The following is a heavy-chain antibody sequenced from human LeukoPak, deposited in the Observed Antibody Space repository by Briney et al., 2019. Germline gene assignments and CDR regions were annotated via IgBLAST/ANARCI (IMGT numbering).Heavy chain of an antibody. Sequence: PSETLSLTCAVYGGSFSGYYWSWIRQPPGKGLEWIGEINYSGSTNYNPSLKSRVTISVDTSKNQFSLKLSSVTAADTAVYYCARERYYYYYMDVWGKGTTVTVSS. CDR2: INYSGST. V-gene: IGHV4-34*01. CDR3: ARERYYYYYMDV. CDR1: GGSFSGYY. J-gene: IGHJ6*03.